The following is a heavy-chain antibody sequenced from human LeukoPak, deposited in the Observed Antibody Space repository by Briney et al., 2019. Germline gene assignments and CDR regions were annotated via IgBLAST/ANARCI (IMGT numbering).Heavy chain of an antibody. J-gene: IGHJ6*02. CDR3: ARLPATVPADYYYGLDV. D-gene: IGHD1-26*01. CDR1: GFSFSIYS. CDR2: ISSNGNYI. V-gene: IGHV3-21*01. Sequence: GASLRLSCAASGFSFSIYSMNWVRQAPGKGLEWVSSISSNGNYIYYADSVKGRFTISRDNTEKSLYLQMSSLRAEDTGVYYCARLPATVPADYYYGLDVWGQGTTVIVSS.